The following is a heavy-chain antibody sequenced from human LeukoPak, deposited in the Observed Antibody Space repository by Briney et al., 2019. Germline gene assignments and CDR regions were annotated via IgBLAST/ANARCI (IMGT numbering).Heavy chain of an antibody. V-gene: IGHV1-18*01. J-gene: IGHJ4*02. Sequence: GASVKVSCKASGYTFTSYGISWERQAPGQGLEWMGWISAYNGNTNYAQKLQGRVNMTTDTFTSTAYMELTSLRSDDTAVYYCARYSFTRYYDFWSGYPAIDYWGQGTLVTVSS. CDR2: ISAYNGNT. CDR1: GYTFTSYG. D-gene: IGHD3-3*01. CDR3: ARYSFTRYYDFWSGYPAIDY.